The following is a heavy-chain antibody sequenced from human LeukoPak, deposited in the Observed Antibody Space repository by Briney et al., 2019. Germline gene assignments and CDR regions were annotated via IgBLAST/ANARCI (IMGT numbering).Heavy chain of an antibody. CDR1: GSSFTSYW. Sequence: GEPLHSSSEGSGSSFTSYWIGWVRQMRGQGLEWMGIIYPGNSDTRYSPSFQGQVTISADKSISTAYLQWSTLKASDTAMYYCARPARSPLADWDDAFDIWGQGTMVTVSS. CDR3: ARPARSPLADWDDAFDI. D-gene: IGHD3/OR15-3a*01. J-gene: IGHJ3*02. V-gene: IGHV5-51*01. CDR2: IYPGNSDT.